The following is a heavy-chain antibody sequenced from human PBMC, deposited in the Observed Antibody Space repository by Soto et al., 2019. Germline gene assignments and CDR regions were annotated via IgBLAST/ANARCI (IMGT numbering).Heavy chain of an antibody. D-gene: IGHD2-15*01. J-gene: IGHJ4*01. CDR2: ITSDGDNT. CDR1: GITFRNYA. V-gene: IGHV3-64D*08. CDR3: VTGNQLLRYYSEF. Sequence: GGSLRLSCSVSGITFRNYAMHWVRQAPGRGLEYVSGITSDGDNTWHADSVKDRFTISRDNSDDTLYLQMSSLRVEDTAKYYCVTGNQLLRYYSEFWGPGTLVTVSS.